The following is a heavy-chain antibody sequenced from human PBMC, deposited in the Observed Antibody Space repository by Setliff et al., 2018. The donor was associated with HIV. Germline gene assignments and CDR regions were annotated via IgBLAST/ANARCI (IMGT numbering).Heavy chain of an antibody. CDR2: INTDGSNT. J-gene: IGHJ3*02. V-gene: IGHV3-74*01. CDR1: GFTFSSAW. D-gene: IGHD5-18*01. CDR3: ARGRGYSYGYNAFDI. Sequence: GSLRLSCAASGFTFSSAWMHWVRQALGKGLVWVSRINTDGSNTNYADSVKGRFTISRDNTKNPLYLQMNSLRAEDTAVYYCARGRGYSYGYNAFDIWGLGTMVTVSS.